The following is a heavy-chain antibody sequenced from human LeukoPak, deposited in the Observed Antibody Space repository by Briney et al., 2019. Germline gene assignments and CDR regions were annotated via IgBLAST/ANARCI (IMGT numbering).Heavy chain of an antibody. V-gene: IGHV1-2*06. CDR3: ARGYCSGGSCPTFFDY. J-gene: IGHJ4*02. CDR1: GYTFTSYG. D-gene: IGHD2-15*01. Sequence: ASVKVSCKASGYTFTSYGISWVRQAPGQGLEWMGRINPNSGGTNYAQKFQGRVTMTRDTSISTAYMELSRLRPDDTAVYYCARGYCSGGSCPTFFDYWGQGTLVTVSS. CDR2: INPNSGGT.